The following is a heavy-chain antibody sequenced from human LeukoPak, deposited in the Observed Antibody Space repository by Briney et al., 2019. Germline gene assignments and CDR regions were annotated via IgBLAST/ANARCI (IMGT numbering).Heavy chain of an antibody. CDR1: GFTFSSYG. CDR3: AKAASSSWPSYYYGMDV. CDR2: ISYDGSNK. D-gene: IGHD6-13*01. V-gene: IGHV3-30*18. Sequence: GGSLRLSCAASGFTFSSYGMHWVRQAPGKGLEWVAVISYDGSNKYYADSVKGRFTISKDNSKNTVYLQMSSLRVDDTAVYYCAKAASSSWPSYYYGMDVWGQGTTVTVSS. J-gene: IGHJ6*02.